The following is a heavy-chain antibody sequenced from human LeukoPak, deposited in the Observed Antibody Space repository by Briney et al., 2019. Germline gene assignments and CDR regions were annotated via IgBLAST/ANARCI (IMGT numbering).Heavy chain of an antibody. CDR1: GFTFSRYA. CDR3: ATLLSGSGFDY. V-gene: IGHV3-64D*06. D-gene: IGHD3-10*01. Sequence: PGGSLRLSCSASGFTFSRYAMHWVRQAPGKGLEYVSAISSNGGSTYYADSVKGRFTISRDNSKNTLYLQMSSLRAEDTAVYYCATLLSGSGFDYWGQGTLVTVSS. CDR2: ISSNGGST. J-gene: IGHJ4*02.